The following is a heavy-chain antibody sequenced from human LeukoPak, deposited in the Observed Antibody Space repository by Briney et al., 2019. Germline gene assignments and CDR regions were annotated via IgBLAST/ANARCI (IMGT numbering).Heavy chain of an antibody. J-gene: IGHJ4*02. V-gene: IGHV4-34*01. Sequence: PSETLSLTCAVYGGSFSGYYWSWIRQPPGKGLEWIGSIYYSGSTYYNPSLKSRVTISVDTSKNQFSLKLSSVTAADTAVYYCASSLYYYDSSGYYLLEGFDYWGQGTLVTVSS. CDR3: ASSLYYYDSSGYYLLEGFDY. CDR1: GGSFSGYY. CDR2: IYYSGST. D-gene: IGHD3-22*01.